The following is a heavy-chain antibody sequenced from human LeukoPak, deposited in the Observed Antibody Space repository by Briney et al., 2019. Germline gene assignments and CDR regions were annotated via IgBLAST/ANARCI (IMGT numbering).Heavy chain of an antibody. D-gene: IGHD1-26*01. J-gene: IGHJ4*02. CDR3: ARLVGATSQPFGD. CDR1: GFTFSSYG. Sequence: GGSLRLSCAASGFTFSSYGMHWVRQAPGKGLEWVAVIWYDGSNKYYADSVKGRFTISRDNSKNTLYLQMNSLRAEDTAVYYCARLVGATSQPFGDWGRGTLVTVSS. CDR2: IWYDGSNK. V-gene: IGHV3-33*01.